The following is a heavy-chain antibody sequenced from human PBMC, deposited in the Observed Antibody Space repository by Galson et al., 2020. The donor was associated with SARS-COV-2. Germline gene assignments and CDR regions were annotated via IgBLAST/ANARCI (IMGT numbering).Heavy chain of an antibody. D-gene: IGHD1-26*01. Sequence: ASETLSLTCTVSGGSISNYSWSWIRQIPGKGLEWIGYSYYSGSTNYNPSLKSRVTISVDTSKNHVSLKLRSVTAADTAVYYCARLRRVSGRCFDHWGQGTLITFSS. CDR1: GGSISNYS. CDR3: ARLRRVSGRCFDH. V-gene: IGHV4-59*01. J-gene: IGHJ4*02. CDR2: SYYSGST.